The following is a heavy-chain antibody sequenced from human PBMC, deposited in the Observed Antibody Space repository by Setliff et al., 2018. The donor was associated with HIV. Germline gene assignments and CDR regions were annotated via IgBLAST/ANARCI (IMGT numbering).Heavy chain of an antibody. Sequence: SETLSLTCAVYGGSFSDYYWSWIRQPPGKGLEWIGEINHSGSTNYNPSLKSRVTISVDTSKNQFSLKLTSVTAADTAVYYCARTDYCDSSGPEYFQHWGQGTLVTVSS. J-gene: IGHJ1*01. CDR1: GGSFSDYY. V-gene: IGHV4-34*01. CDR3: ARTDYCDSSGPEYFQH. CDR2: INHSGST. D-gene: IGHD3-22*01.